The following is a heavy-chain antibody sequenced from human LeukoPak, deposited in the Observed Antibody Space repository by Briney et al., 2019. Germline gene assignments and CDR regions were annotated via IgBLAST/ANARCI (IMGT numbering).Heavy chain of an antibody. V-gene: IGHV1-18*01. CDR2: ISAYNGNT. J-gene: IGHJ3*02. CDR3: ARVGSGSNRIHDAFDI. Sequence: ASVKVSCKASGYTFISYGISWVRQAPGQGLEWMGWISAYNGNTNYAQKLQGRVTMTTDTSTSTAYMELRSLRSDDTAVYYCARVGSGSNRIHDAFDIWGQGTMVTVSS. D-gene: IGHD1-26*01. CDR1: GYTFISYG.